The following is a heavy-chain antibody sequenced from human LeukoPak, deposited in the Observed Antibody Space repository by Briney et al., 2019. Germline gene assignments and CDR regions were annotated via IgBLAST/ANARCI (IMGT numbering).Heavy chain of an antibody. CDR3: AKLIAAAGDY. J-gene: IGHJ4*02. CDR2: ISGSSSNT. V-gene: IGHV3-23*01. CDR1: GFTFSTYA. Sequence: GGSLRLSCAASGFTFSTYAMSWVRQAPGKGLEWVSAISGSSSNTYCADSVKGRFTISRDNSQNTLYLQMNSLRAEDTAVYYCAKLIAAAGDYWGQGTLVTVSS. D-gene: IGHD6-13*01.